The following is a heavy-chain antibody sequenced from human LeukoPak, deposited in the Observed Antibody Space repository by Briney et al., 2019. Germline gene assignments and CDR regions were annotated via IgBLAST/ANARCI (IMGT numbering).Heavy chain of an antibody. V-gene: IGHV3-21*04. CDR1: GFTFSSYS. Sequence: GGSMRLSCAASGFTFSSYSMNWVRQAPGKGLEWVSSISSSSSYIYYADSVKGRFTISRDNAKNSLYLQMNSLRAEDTALYYCARDLGYKDYVSAFDIWGQGTLVTVSS. J-gene: IGHJ3*02. D-gene: IGHD5-24*01. CDR2: ISSSSSYI. CDR3: ARDLGYKDYVSAFDI.